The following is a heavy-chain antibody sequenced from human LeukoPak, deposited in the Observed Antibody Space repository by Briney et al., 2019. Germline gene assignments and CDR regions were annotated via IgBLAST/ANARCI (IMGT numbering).Heavy chain of an antibody. J-gene: IGHJ4*02. CDR2: INSDGSST. Sequence: GRSLRLSCAASGFSFSSYWMHWVRQGPGKGLVWVSGINSDGSSTSYADSVKGRFTISRDNAKNTLYLQMNSLRAEDTAVYYCTRDLENSWGQGTLVTVSS. CDR1: GFSFSSYW. V-gene: IGHV3-74*01. D-gene: IGHD1-1*01. CDR3: TRDLENS.